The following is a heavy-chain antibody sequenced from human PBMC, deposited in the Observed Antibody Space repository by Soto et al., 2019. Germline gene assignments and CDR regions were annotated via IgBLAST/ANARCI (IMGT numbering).Heavy chain of an antibody. CDR2: ISTDGTNQ. D-gene: IGHD3-16*02. J-gene: IGHJ4*02. CDR1: GFTFSNYW. CDR3: AVGGGDLSLTPFDY. V-gene: IGHV3-30-3*01. Sequence: VHLVESGGAVVQPGGSLRLSCATSGFTFSNYWMHWVRQARGKGLEWVAVISTDGTNQHHADSVKGRFTISRDNFKNTLYLQMNSLRPEDTAVYFCAVGGGDLSLTPFDYWGQGTLVTVSS.